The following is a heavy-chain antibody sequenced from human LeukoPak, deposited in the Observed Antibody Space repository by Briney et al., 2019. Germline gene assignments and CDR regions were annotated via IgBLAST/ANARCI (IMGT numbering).Heavy chain of an antibody. J-gene: IGHJ3*02. CDR2: IYHSGST. V-gene: IGHV4-4*02. CDR3: ARGKGSSWYKVAGGDAFDI. CDR1: GGSISSSNW. Sequence: RSSGTLSLTCAISGGSISSSNWWSWVRQPPGKGLEWIGEIYHSGSTNYNPSLKSRVTISVDKSKNQFSLKLSSVTAADTAVYYCARGKGSSWYKVAGGDAFDIWGQGTMVTVSS. D-gene: IGHD6-13*01.